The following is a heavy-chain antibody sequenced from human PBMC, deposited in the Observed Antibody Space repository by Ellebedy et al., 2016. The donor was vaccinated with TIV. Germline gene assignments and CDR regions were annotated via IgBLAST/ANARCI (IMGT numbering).Heavy chain of an antibody. CDR3: ARGSFYDWRVAGY. D-gene: IGHD3-3*01. V-gene: IGHV1-2*02. CDR2: INPNSGDT. CDR1: GYTFTGYY. Sequence: ASVKVSCKASGYTFTGYYMHWVRQAPGQGLEWMGWINPNSGDTNYAQKFQGRVTMTRDTSISTAYMELSRLRSDDTAVYYCARGSFYDWRVAGYWGQGTLVTVSS. J-gene: IGHJ4*02.